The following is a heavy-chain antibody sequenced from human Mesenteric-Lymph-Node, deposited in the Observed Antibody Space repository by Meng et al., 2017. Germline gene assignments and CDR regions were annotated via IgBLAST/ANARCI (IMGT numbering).Heavy chain of an antibody. CDR2: IYHSGST. Sequence: APLQESGPDLVQPSLTLSPTCAGSGGSLGSRTWWIWARQPPGKGLEWIGEIYHSGSTNYNPSLKSRVTISVDESKNQFSLRLSSVTAADTAVYYCARVGAYCGGDCYHPRWGQGTLVTVSS. CDR1: GGSLGSRTW. CDR3: ARVGAYCGGDCYHPR. D-gene: IGHD2-21*02. J-gene: IGHJ4*02. V-gene: IGHV4-4*02.